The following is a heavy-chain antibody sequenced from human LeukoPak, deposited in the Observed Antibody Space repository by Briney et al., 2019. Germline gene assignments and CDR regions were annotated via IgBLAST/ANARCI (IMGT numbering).Heavy chain of an antibody. Sequence: SETLSLTCTVSGGSISSSNYYWGWIRQPPGKGLEWIGSIYYSGSTYYNPSLKSRVTISVDTSKNQFSLKLSSVTAADTAVYYCARRTGSGSYYKELLAFDIWGQGTMVTVSS. V-gene: IGHV4-39*07. CDR2: IYYSGST. D-gene: IGHD3-10*01. CDR1: GGSISSSNYY. CDR3: ARRTGSGSYYKELLAFDI. J-gene: IGHJ3*02.